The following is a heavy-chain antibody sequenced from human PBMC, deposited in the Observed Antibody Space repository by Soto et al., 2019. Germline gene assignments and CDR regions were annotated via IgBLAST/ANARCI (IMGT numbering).Heavy chain of an antibody. CDR1: GFTFSSYS. V-gene: IGHV3-23*01. CDR3: AKEGDLIGYNYGSCFDY. CDR2: ITGSGGST. D-gene: IGHD5-18*01. Sequence: GGSLRLSCAASGFTFSSYSMSWVRQAPGKGLEWVSAITGSGGSTYYADSVKGRFTISRDNSKNTLYLQMNSLRAEDTAVYYCAKEGDLIGYNYGSCFDYWGQGTLVTVSS. J-gene: IGHJ4*02.